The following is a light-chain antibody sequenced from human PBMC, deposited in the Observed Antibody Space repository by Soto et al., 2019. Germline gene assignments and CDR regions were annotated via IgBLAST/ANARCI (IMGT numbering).Light chain of an antibody. CDR2: DAS. CDR1: QSLSSY. Sequence: EIVLTQSPATLSLSPVERATLSCRASQSLSSYLAWYQQKPGQAPRLLIYDASNRATGIPARFSGSGSGTDFTLTISSLEPEDFAVYYCQQRSNWLTFGGGTKV. J-gene: IGKJ4*01. CDR3: QQRSNWLT. V-gene: IGKV3-11*01.